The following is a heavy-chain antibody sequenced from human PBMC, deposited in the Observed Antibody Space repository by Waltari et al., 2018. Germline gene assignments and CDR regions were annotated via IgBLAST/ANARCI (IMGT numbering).Heavy chain of an antibody. CDR2: IYHSGST. D-gene: IGHD2-8*01. Sequence: QVQLQESGPGLVKPSETLSLTCAVSGYSISSGYYWGWIRQPPGKGLEWIGSIYHSGSTYYNPSLKSRVTISVDTSKNQFSRKLSSVTAADTAVYYCARQTGLTKFDYWGQGTLVTVSS. CDR1: GYSISSGYY. V-gene: IGHV4-38-2*01. J-gene: IGHJ4*02. CDR3: ARQTGLTKFDY.